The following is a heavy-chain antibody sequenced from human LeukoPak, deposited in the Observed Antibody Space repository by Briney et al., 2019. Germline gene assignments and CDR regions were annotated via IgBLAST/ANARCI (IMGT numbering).Heavy chain of an antibody. Sequence: GGSLRLSCAASGFTFSSYAVNWVRQAPGKGLEWVSCISSSSNYIYYADSVKGRFTVSRDNAKNSLYLQMNSLRAEDTAVYYCARDRIVGATIDYWGQGTLVTVSS. D-gene: IGHD1-26*01. CDR3: ARDRIVGATIDY. V-gene: IGHV3-21*01. J-gene: IGHJ4*02. CDR1: GFTFSSYA. CDR2: ISSSSNYI.